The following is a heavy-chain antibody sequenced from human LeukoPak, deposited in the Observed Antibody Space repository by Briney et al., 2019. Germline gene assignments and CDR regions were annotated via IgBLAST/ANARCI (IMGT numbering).Heavy chain of an antibody. J-gene: IGHJ4*02. CDR2: ISGNGGVI. CDR1: GFTFSDNY. CDR3: ARTGGSYPYYFEY. V-gene: IGHV3-11*04. Sequence: GGSLRLSCAASGFTFSDNYMTWVRQAPGKGLEWLSYISGNGGVIQYADSVKGRFTLSRDNAKNSLYLQMNSLRAEDTAVYYCARTGGSYPYYFEYWGQGTLVTVSS. D-gene: IGHD1-26*01.